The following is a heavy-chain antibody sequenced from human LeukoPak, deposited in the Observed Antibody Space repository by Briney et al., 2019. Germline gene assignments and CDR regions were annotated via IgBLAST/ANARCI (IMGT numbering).Heavy chain of an antibody. V-gene: IGHV4-31*03. CDR1: GGSISSGGYY. Sequence: SETLSLTCTVSGGSISSGGYYWSWIRQHPGKGLEWIGYIYYSGSTYYNPSLKSRVTISVDTSKNQFSLKLSSVTAADTAVYYCARGRSPVTRNNWFDPWGQGTLVTVSS. CDR2: IYYSGST. J-gene: IGHJ5*02. CDR3: ARGRSPVTRNNWFDP. D-gene: IGHD2-21*02.